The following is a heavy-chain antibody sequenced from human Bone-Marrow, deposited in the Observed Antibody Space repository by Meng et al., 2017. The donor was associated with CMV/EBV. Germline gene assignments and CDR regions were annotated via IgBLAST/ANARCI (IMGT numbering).Heavy chain of an antibody. CDR2: ISSRSSYK. D-gene: IGHD6-19*01. V-gene: IGHV3-21*04. CDR1: GFIFNSYS. Sequence: SGFIFNSYSMNWVRRAPGRGLEWVSSISSRSSYKYYADTVKGRFTISRDNAKNSLYLQMNSLRVDDTAVYYCARDLGLAVAGTGWFDPWGQGTLVTVSS. J-gene: IGHJ5*02. CDR3: ARDLGLAVAGTGWFDP.